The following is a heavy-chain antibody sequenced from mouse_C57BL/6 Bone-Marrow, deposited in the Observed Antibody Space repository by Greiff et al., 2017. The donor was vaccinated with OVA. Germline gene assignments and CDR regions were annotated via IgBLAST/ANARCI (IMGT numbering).Heavy chain of an antibody. Sequence: EVQGVESGPELVKPGASVKISCKASGYSFTGYYMHWVKQSHGNILDWIGYIYPYNGVSSYNQKFKGKATLTVDKSSSTAYMELRSLTSEDSAVYYCARGGYSNYLAWFAYWGQGTLVTVSA. CDR2: IYPYNGVS. CDR3: ARGGYSNYLAWFAY. D-gene: IGHD2-5*01. J-gene: IGHJ3*01. V-gene: IGHV1-31*01. CDR1: GYSFTGYY.